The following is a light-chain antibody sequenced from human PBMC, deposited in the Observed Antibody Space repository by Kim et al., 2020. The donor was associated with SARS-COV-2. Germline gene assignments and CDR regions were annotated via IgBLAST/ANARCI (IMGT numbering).Light chain of an antibody. CDR2: GAS. J-gene: IGKJ4*01. CDR1: QSVSSSY. V-gene: IGKV3-20*01. CDR3: QQYGRSH. Sequence: EIVLTQSPGTLSLSLGERATLSCRASQSVSSSYLAWYQQKPGQAPRLLIYGASSRATGIPDRFSGSGSETDFTLTISRLEPEESAVYYCQQYGRSHFGGETK.